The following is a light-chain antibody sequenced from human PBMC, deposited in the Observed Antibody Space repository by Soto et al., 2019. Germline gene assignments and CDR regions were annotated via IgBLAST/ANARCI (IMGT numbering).Light chain of an antibody. V-gene: IGKV1-12*01. CDR2: GAS. CDR3: QQPKRFPWT. CDR1: QGISHW. J-gene: IGKJ1*01. Sequence: DIQMTQSPSSVSASVGDKVTITCRENQGISHWVAWYQQKPGKAPNHLNYGASSLQSGVPSRFRRSESVTDFTRTISSLQPEVFATYYYQQPKRFPWTFGQASKVEI.